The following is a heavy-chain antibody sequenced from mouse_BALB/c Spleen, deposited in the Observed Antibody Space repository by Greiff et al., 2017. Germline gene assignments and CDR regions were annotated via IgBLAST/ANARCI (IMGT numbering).Heavy chain of an antibody. D-gene: IGHD1-1*01. CDR1: GFTFTDYY. J-gene: IGHJ3*01. CDR2: IRNKANGYTT. V-gene: IGHV7-3*02. Sequence: EVKLVESGGGLVQPGGSLRLSCATSGFTFTDYYMSWVRRPPGKALEWLGFIRNKANGYTTEYSASVKGRFTISRDNSQSILYLQMNTLRAEDSATYYCARDTVVAKAAYWGQGTLVTVSA. CDR3: ARDTVVAKAAY.